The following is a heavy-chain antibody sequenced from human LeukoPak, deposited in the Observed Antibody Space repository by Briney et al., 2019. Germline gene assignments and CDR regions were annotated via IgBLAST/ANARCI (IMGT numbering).Heavy chain of an antibody. Sequence: GGSLRLSCAASGFTFSSYSMNWVRQAPGKGLEWVSSISSSSSYIYYADSVKGRFTISRDNAKNSLYLQMNSLRAEDTAVYYCARDLTSGTIFGVVNYYGMDVWGQGTTVTVSS. J-gene: IGHJ6*02. D-gene: IGHD3-3*01. V-gene: IGHV3-21*01. CDR2: ISSSSSYI. CDR1: GFTFSSYS. CDR3: ARDLTSGTIFGVVNYYGMDV.